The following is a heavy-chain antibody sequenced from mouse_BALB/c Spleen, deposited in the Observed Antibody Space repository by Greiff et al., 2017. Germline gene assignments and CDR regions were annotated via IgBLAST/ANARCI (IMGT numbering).Heavy chain of an antibody. CDR2: ISYSGST. V-gene: IGHV3-2*02. CDR3: ARGGKHGGFAY. CDR1: GYSITSDYA. Sequence: EVKLMESGPGLVKPSQSLSLTCTVTGYSITSDYAWNWIRQFPGNKLEWMGYISYSGSTSYNPSLKSRISITRDTSKNQFFLQLNSVTTEDTATYYCARGGKHGGFAYWGQGTLVTVSA. J-gene: IGHJ3*01. D-gene: IGHD2-1*01.